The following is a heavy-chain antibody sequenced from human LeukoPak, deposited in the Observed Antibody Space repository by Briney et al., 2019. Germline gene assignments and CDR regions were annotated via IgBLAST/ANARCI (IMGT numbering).Heavy chain of an antibody. D-gene: IGHD4-17*01. CDR2: IYTSGST. V-gene: IGHV4-61*02. CDR3: ARDYGDYVPYAFDI. J-gene: IGHJ3*02. Sequence: PSQTLSLTCTVSGGSISSGSYYWSWIRQLAGKGLEWIGRIYTSGSTNYNPSLKSRVTISVDTSKNQFSLKLSSVTAADTAVYYCARDYGDYVPYAFDIWGQGAMVTVSS. CDR1: GGSISSGSYY.